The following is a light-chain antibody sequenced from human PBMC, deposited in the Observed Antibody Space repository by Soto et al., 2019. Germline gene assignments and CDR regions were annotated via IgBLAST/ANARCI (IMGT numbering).Light chain of an antibody. Sequence: DIQMTQSPSSLSASVGDRVTITCRASQGISNYVAWFQQKPGKAPKSLIYAASSLRSGVPSKFSGSGSGTDFTLTISSLQPEDFATYYCQQYYSHPLTFAGGTKVEIK. V-gene: IGKV1-16*02. CDR3: QQYYSHPLT. CDR1: QGISNY. J-gene: IGKJ4*01. CDR2: AAS.